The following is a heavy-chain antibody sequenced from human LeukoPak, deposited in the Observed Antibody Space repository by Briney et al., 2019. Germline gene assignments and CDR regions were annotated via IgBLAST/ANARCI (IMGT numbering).Heavy chain of an antibody. Sequence: GGSLRLSCAAPGFTFTSYAMSWVRQAPGKGLEWVSTISGSGGSTYYADSVKGRFTISRDNSKNTLYLQMNSLTAEGTAIYYCAKNRDGYNFRLDFWGQGTLVTVSS. V-gene: IGHV3-23*01. D-gene: IGHD5-24*01. CDR3: AKNRDGYNFRLDF. CDR1: GFTFTSYA. CDR2: ISGSGGST. J-gene: IGHJ4*02.